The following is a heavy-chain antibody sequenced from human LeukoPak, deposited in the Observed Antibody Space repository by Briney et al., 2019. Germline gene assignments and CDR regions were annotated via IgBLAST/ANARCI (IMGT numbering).Heavy chain of an antibody. V-gene: IGHV4-34*01. D-gene: IGHD3-10*01. Sequence: SETLSLTCAVYGGSFSGYYWSWIRQPPGKGLEWIGEINHSGSTNYNPSPKSRVTISVDTSKNQFSLKLSSVTAADTAVYYCARGLRITMVRGVIGAFDIWGQGTMVTVSS. J-gene: IGHJ3*02. CDR1: GGSFSGYY. CDR3: ARGLRITMVRGVIGAFDI. CDR2: INHSGST.